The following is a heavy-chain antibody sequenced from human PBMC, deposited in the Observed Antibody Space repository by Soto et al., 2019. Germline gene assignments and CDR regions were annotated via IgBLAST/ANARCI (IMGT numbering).Heavy chain of an antibody. J-gene: IGHJ4*02. V-gene: IGHV2-5*02. CDR2: LYWDDDN. CDR3: AHGSGWLFDC. CDR1: GFSLSTRDVG. Sequence: QITLKESGPTLVKPTQTLTLTCTFSGFSLSTRDVGVGWIRQPPGKALEWLALLYWDDDNRYSPSLRRRLTLTKDTSKNQVVLTMTNMVPVDTATYYCAHGSGWLFDCWGPGTLVTVSS. D-gene: IGHD6-19*01.